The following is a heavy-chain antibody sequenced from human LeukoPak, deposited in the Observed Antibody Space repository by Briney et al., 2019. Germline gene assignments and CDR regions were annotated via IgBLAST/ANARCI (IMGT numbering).Heavy chain of an antibody. J-gene: IGHJ4*02. Sequence: PGGSLRLSCAASGFTFSNYAMTWVRQTPGKGLEWVSGISGNGGSTYYADSVKGRFTISRDNAKNSLYLQMNSLRAEDTAVYYCARDVGLYYYDSSGYSDYWGQGTLVTVSS. CDR3: ARDVGLYYYDSSGYSDY. V-gene: IGHV3-23*01. D-gene: IGHD3-22*01. CDR2: ISGNGGST. CDR1: GFTFSNYA.